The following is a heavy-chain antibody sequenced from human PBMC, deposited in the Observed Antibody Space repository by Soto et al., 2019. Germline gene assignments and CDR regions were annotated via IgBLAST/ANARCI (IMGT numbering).Heavy chain of an antibody. V-gene: IGHV3-7*03. CDR2: INQDGGET. CDR3: ARYFRGSGRYFFDY. J-gene: IGHJ4*02. D-gene: IGHD6-19*01. Sequence: EVQLVESGGALVQPGGSLRLSCVASGFTFSSSFMGWVRQAPGKGLEWVANINQDGGETYYVDSVEGRFTISRDNAKDSLYLQMNSLRGEDTAVYYCARYFRGSGRYFFDYWGQGTLVTVSS. CDR1: GFTFSSSF.